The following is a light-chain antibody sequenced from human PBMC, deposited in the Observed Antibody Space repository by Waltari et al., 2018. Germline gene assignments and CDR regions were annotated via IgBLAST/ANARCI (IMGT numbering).Light chain of an antibody. J-gene: IGLJ3*02. V-gene: IGLV1-40*01. CDR3: QSYDTTLSVV. CDR2: GST. CDR1: GSTIGAGYD. Sequence: QSVLTQPPSVSGAPGQRVTISCTGSGSTIGAGYDVHWYQQLPRAAPKLLIYGSTSRPLGVPDRFFGSTSGTSAFLAITGLQAEDEADYYCQSYDTTLSVVFGGGTKLTVL.